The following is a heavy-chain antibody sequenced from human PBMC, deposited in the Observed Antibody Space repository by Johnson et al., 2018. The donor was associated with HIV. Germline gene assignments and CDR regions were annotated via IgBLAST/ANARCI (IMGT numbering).Heavy chain of an antibody. CDR3: AREGNGAFDI. CDR1: GFNVSSNY. J-gene: IGHJ3*02. Sequence: VQLVESGGGLIQPGGSLRLSCAASGFNVSSNYMNWVRQAPGKGLEWVSVIYSGGSTYYADSVKGRFTISSDNSKNTLYLQMGSLRAEDMAVYYCAREGNGAFDIWGQGTMVTVSS. D-gene: IGHD1-1*01. CDR2: IYSGGST. V-gene: IGHV3-66*03.